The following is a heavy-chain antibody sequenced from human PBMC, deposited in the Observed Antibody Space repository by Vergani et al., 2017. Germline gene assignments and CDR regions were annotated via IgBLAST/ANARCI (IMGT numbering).Heavy chain of an antibody. CDR3: ARHTTYTDS. CDR1: EYSFGNYW. V-gene: IGHV5-51*01. D-gene: IGHD1-1*01. J-gene: IGHJ4*02. CDR2: IYPADSDT. Sequence: EVELVKSGPEMRKPGESLKISCKGSEYSFGNYWIGWVRQMPGKGLEWMGIIYPADSDTRYSPSFQGHVTISADKSISTAFLQWVSLKASDTALYYCARHTTYTDSWGQGTLVTVSS.